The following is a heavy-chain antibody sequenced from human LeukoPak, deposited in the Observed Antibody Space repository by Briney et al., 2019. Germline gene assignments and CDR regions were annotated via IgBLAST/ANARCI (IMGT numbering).Heavy chain of an antibody. CDR2: ILHNDDST. D-gene: IGHD6-13*01. V-gene: IGHV3-23*01. Sequence: GGSLRLSCAASGFTFSTYVMSWVRQAPGKGLEWLSLILHNDDSTYYADSVKGRFTITRDNSKNTLYLQMNSLRAEDTAVYYCAKTRPLDSSSWSHGDYWGQGTLVTVSS. CDR3: AKTRPLDSSSWSHGDY. CDR1: GFTFSTYV. J-gene: IGHJ4*02.